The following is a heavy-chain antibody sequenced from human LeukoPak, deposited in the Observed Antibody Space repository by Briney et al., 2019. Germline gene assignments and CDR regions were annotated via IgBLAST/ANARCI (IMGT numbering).Heavy chain of an antibody. CDR3: ARGPNYGDRVDYLDS. V-gene: IGHV4-34*01. Sequence: SEPLSLTCAVYGGSFSDYYWTWIRQTPGKGLEWIGEMSPSGSSNYNPSLKSRVTISVDTSKNQFSLKLRSVTAADTAVYYCARGPNYGDRVDYLDSWGQGTKVTVSS. D-gene: IGHD4-17*01. J-gene: IGHJ4*02. CDR2: MSPSGSS. CDR1: GGSFSDYY.